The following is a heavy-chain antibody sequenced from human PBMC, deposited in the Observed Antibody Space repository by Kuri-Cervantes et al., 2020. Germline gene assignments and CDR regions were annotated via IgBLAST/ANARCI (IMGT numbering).Heavy chain of an antibody. Sequence: ASVKVSCKASGYTFTSYAMNWVRQAPGQGLEWMGWISAYNGNTNYAQKLQGRVTMTTDTSTSTAYMELRSLRSDDTAVYYCAREMGNWGYFDYWGQGTLVTVSS. CDR2: ISAYNGNT. CDR3: AREMGNWGYFDY. CDR1: GYTFTSYA. J-gene: IGHJ4*02. V-gene: IGHV1-18*01. D-gene: IGHD7-27*01.